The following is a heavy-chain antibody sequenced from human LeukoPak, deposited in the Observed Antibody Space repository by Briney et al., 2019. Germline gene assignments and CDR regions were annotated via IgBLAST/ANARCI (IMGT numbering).Heavy chain of an antibody. CDR2: IYYSGSA. J-gene: IGHJ3*02. CDR3: ARDGRSSYSFDI. D-gene: IGHD6-6*01. CDR1: GGSISSYY. V-gene: IGHV4-59*01. Sequence: SETLSLTCTVSGGSISSYYWSWLRQPPGKGLEWIGYIYYSGSANYNPSLKNRVTISLDMSKNQFSLKLSSVTAPDTAVYYCARDGRSSYSFDIWGQGTMVTVSS.